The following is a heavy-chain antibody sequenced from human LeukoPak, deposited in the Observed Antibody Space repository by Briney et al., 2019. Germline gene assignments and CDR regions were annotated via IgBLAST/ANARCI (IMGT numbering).Heavy chain of an antibody. J-gene: IGHJ4*02. CDR3: ARETNIAARRGKYYFDY. Sequence: ASVKVSCKSSGYTFTSYGISWVRQAPGQGLEWMGGIIPIFGTANYAQKFQGRVTITADESTSTAYMELSSLRSEDTAVYYCARETNIAARRGKYYFDYWGQGTLVTVSS. V-gene: IGHV1-69*13. CDR2: IIPIFGTA. D-gene: IGHD6-6*01. CDR1: GYTFTSYG.